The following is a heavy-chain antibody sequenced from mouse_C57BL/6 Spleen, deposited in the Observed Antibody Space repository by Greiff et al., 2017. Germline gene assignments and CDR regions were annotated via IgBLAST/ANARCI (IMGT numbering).Heavy chain of an antibody. Sequence: EVKVVESGGGLVQPGGSLKLSCAASGFTFSDYYMYWVRQTPEKRLEWVAYISNGGGSTYYPDTVKGRFTISRDNAKNTLYLQMSRLKSEDTAMYYCARHAGNAMDYWGQGTSVTVSS. CDR3: ARHAGNAMDY. CDR2: ISNGGGST. J-gene: IGHJ4*01. D-gene: IGHD4-1*01. V-gene: IGHV5-12*01. CDR1: GFTFSDYY.